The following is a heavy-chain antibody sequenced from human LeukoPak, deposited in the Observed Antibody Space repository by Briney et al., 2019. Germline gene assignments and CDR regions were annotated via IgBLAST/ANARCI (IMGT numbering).Heavy chain of an antibody. J-gene: IGHJ4*02. CDR2: INAGNGNT. CDR1: GYTFTSYA. CDR3: ARDPEWELCFDY. Sequence: ASVKVSCKASGYTFTSYAMHWVRQAPGQRLEWMGWINAGNGNTKYSQKFQGRVTITRDTSASTAYMELSSLRSEDTAVYYCARDPEWELCFDYWGQGTLVTVSS. V-gene: IGHV1-3*01. D-gene: IGHD1-26*01.